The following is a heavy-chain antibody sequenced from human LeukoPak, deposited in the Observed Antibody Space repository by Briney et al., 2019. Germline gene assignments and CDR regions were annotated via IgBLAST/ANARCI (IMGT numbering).Heavy chain of an antibody. CDR3: ASASNRYIFDY. D-gene: IGHD1-14*01. CDR1: GGSSSGYY. J-gene: IGHJ4*02. V-gene: IGHV4-34*01. Sequence: SETLSLTCAVYGGSSSGYYWSWIRQPPGKGLEWIGEINHSGSTNYNPSLKSRVTISVDTSKNQFSLKLSSVTAADTAVYYCASASNRYIFDYWGQGTLVTVSS. CDR2: INHSGST.